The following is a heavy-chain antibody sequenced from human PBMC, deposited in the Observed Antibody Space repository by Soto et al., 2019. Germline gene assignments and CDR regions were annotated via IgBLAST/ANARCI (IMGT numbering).Heavy chain of an antibody. J-gene: IGHJ4*02. D-gene: IGHD2-2*01. CDR1: GLIFSNFA. V-gene: IGHV3-23*01. CDR3: AKAAMYSSPFDS. CDR2: IAGGGGST. Sequence: GGSLRLSCTASGLIFSNFAMTWVRQAPGRGLERVAKIAGGGGSTFYADSVKGRFTISRDNSKNTLYLQMDSLRDEDTAVYYCAKAAMYSSPFDSWGQGALVTVS.